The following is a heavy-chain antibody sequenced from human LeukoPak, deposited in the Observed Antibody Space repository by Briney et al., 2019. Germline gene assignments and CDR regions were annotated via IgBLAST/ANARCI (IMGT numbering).Heavy chain of an antibody. J-gene: IGHJ4*02. CDR2: FHPEDGET. CDR3: STGKIYCSTTSCSDDY. Sequence: ASVKVSCMVSGDTLTALSMHWVRQAPGKGLEWMGGFHPEDGETIYAQKFQGRVTMTEDTATDTAYMELSSLRSDDTAVYYCSTGKIYCSTTSCSDDYWGQGTLVTVSS. D-gene: IGHD2-2*01. V-gene: IGHV1-24*01. CDR1: GDTLTALS.